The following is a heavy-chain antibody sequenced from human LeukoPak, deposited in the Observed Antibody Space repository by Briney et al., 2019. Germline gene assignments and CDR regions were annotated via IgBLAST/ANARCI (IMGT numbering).Heavy chain of an antibody. Sequence: RGSLRLSCAASGVTSSSYAMSWVRQAPGKGLEWVSGISGSGGRTYSADSGKGRFTISRDNSKNTLYLEMNSLRAEDTAVYYCAKSLQQWLVLDYWGQGTLVTVSS. J-gene: IGHJ4*02. V-gene: IGHV3-23*01. D-gene: IGHD6-19*01. CDR3: AKSLQQWLVLDY. CDR2: ISGSGGRT. CDR1: GVTSSSYA.